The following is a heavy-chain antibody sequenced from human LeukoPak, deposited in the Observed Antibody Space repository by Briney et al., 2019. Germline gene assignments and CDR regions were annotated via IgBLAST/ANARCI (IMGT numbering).Heavy chain of an antibody. Sequence: PGGSLRLSCAASGFTFSTSWMHWVRQPPGKGLVWVSRINRDGSITNYGDSVKGRFTISRDNAKNTLYLQMNSLRAEDTAVYYCVRALMGTEDYWGQGTLVTVPS. J-gene: IGHJ4*02. V-gene: IGHV3-74*01. D-gene: IGHD2-8*01. CDR1: GFTFSTSW. CDR3: VRALMGTEDY. CDR2: INRDGSIT.